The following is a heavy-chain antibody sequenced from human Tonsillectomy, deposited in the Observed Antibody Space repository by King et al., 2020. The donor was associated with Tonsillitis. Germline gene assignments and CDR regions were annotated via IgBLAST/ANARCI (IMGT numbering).Heavy chain of an antibody. CDR2: IYYSGST. Sequence: VQLQESGPGLVKPSETLSLTCTVSGGSISSYYWSWIRQPPGKGLEWIGYIYYSGSTNYNPSLKSRVTISVDTSKNQFSLKLSSVTAADTAVYYCARGGYYYDSSGYYRSYYYYGMDVWGQGTTVTVSS. CDR3: ARGGYYYDSSGYYRSYYYYGMDV. CDR1: GGSISSYY. V-gene: IGHV4-59*01. D-gene: IGHD3-22*01. J-gene: IGHJ6*02.